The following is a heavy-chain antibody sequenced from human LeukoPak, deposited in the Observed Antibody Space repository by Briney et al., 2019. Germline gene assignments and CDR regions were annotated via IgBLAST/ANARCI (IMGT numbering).Heavy chain of an antibody. CDR1: GGSVSSYY. Sequence: SETLSLTCTVSGGSVSSYYWSWIRQPPGKGLEWIGYIYYIGTTKYNPSLKRRVTMSVDTSKNQFSLRLSSVTAADTAVYYCARGKLLAAAVSRWFDPWGQGILVTVSS. CDR3: ARGKLLAAAVSRWFDP. D-gene: IGHD1-7*01. V-gene: IGHV4-59*02. CDR2: IYYIGTT. J-gene: IGHJ5*02.